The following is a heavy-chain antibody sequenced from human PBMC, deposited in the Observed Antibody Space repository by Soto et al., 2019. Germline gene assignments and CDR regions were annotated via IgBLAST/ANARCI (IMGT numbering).Heavy chain of an antibody. Sequence: QVQLVQSGAEVKKPGASVKVSCKTSGYTFTSYSISWVRQAPGQGLEWMGWINVYNGNTKYAQNLQGRVTMTTDTSTSTAYMELRSLRSDDTAVYYCARDLAVGSFDPWGQGTLVTVSS. CDR1: GYTFTSYS. CDR2: INVYNGNT. J-gene: IGHJ5*02. V-gene: IGHV1-18*01. CDR3: ARDLAVGSFDP. D-gene: IGHD2-2*01.